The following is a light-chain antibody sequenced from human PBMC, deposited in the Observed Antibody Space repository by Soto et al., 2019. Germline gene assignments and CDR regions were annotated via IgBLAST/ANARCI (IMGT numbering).Light chain of an antibody. J-gene: IGKJ4*01. CDR1: QSISSW. Sequence: DIQMTQSPSTLPASVGDRVTITCRASQSISSWLAWYQQKPGKAPKLLIYKASSLESGVPSRFSGGGSGTEFTLTISSLQPDDFATYYCQQYNSVSLLTFGGGTKVDI. V-gene: IGKV1-5*03. CDR3: QQYNSVSLLT. CDR2: KAS.